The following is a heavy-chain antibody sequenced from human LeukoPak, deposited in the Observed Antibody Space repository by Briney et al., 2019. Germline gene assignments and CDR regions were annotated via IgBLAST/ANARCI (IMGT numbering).Heavy chain of an antibody. V-gene: IGHV3-64D*09. D-gene: IGHD3-10*01. CDR2: ISSNGAST. J-gene: IGHJ6*02. Sequence: QPGGSLRLSCSASGITFSSFAMHWVRQAPGKGLECVSAISSNGASTYYADSVKGRFTISRDNSKNTLYLQMSSLRAEDTAVYYCARPDYYGSGSYYPYGMDVWGQGTTVTVSS. CDR3: ARPDYYGSGSYYPYGMDV. CDR1: GITFSSFA.